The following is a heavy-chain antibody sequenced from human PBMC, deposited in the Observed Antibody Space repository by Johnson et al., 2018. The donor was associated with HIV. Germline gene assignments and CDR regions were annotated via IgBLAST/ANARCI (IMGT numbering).Heavy chain of an antibody. CDR1: GFTFSDYY. J-gene: IGHJ3*02. D-gene: IGHD1-26*01. V-gene: IGHV3-11*01. Sequence: VQVLESGGGLVQPGGSLRLSCAASGFTFSDYYMSWIRQAPGKGLEWVSYISSSGSTMYYADSVKVRFTLSRDNARNSLYLQMNSLRAEDTALYYCARVVGVRWELRGGAFDIWGRGTMVTVS. CDR3: ARVVGVRWELRGGAFDI. CDR2: ISSSGSTM.